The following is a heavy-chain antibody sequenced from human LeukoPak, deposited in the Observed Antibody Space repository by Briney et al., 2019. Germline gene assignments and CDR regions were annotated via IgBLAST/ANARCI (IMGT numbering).Heavy chain of an antibody. CDR2: ILYDGSNE. J-gene: IGHJ6*02. CDR1: GFTFSHYA. CDR3: ARDLVRDIVVVPVFYYYYGMDV. V-gene: IGHV3-30-3*01. D-gene: IGHD2-2*01. Sequence: GRSLRLSCAASGFTFSHYAIHWVRQAPGKGLEWVALILYDGSNEYYADSVKGRFSISRDNSKNTLYLQMNSLRAEDTAVYYCARDLVRDIVVVPVFYYYYGMDVWGQGTTVTVSS.